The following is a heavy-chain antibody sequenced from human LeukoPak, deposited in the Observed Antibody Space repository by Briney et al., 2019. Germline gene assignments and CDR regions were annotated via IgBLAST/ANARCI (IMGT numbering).Heavy chain of an antibody. CDR2: IIPIFGTA. Sequence: SVKVSCKASGGTFSSYAISWVRQAPGLGLEWMGGIIPIFGTANYAQKFQGRVTITADESTSTAYMELSSLRSEDTAVYYCARPVGSKDAFDIWGQGTMVTVSS. D-gene: IGHD1-26*01. J-gene: IGHJ3*02. V-gene: IGHV1-69*01. CDR3: ARPVGSKDAFDI. CDR1: GGTFSSYA.